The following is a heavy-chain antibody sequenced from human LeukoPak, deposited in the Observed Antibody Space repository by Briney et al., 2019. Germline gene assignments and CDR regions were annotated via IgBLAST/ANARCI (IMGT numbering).Heavy chain of an antibody. CDR2: IYYSGST. V-gene: IGHV4-59*12. CDR1: GGSINSYY. CDR3: ARGGSGYERFGADYIPSEFDY. Sequence: KTSETLSLTCTVSGGSINSYYWSWIRQPPGKGLEWIGYIYYSGSTNYNPSLKSRVTMSVDTSKNQFSLKLSSVTAADTAVYYCARGGSGYERFGADYIPSEFDYWGQGTLVTVSS. D-gene: IGHD3-10*01. J-gene: IGHJ4*02.